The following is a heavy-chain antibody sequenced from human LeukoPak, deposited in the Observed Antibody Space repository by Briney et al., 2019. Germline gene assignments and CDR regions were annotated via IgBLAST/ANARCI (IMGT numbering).Heavy chain of an antibody. J-gene: IGHJ4*02. CDR1: GYTLTELS. CDR2: FDPEDGET. Sequence: GASVKVSCKVSGYTLTELSMHWVRQAPGKGLEWMGGFDPEDGETIYAQKFQGRVTMTTDTSTSTAYMELRSLRSDDTAVYYCARDLSGIAVAGTGDLGSLYWGQGTLVTVSS. V-gene: IGHV1-24*01. CDR3: ARDLSGIAVAGTGDLGSLY. D-gene: IGHD6-19*01.